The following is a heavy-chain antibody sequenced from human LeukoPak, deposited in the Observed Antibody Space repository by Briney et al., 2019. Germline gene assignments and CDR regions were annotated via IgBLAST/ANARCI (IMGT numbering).Heavy chain of an antibody. J-gene: IGHJ5*02. V-gene: IGHV1-2*02. CDR1: GGTFSSYA. D-gene: IGHD3-10*01. Sequence: ASVKVSCKASGGTFSSYAISWVRQAPGQGLEWMGWINPNSGGTNYAQKFQGRDTMTRDTSISTAYMELSRLRSDDTAVYYCARSLHYGSGSPFDPWGQGTLVTVSS. CDR3: ARSLHYGSGSPFDP. CDR2: INPNSGGT.